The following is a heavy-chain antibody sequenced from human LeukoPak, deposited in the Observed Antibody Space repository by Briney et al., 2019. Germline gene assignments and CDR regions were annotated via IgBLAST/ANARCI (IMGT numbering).Heavy chain of an antibody. V-gene: IGHV3-7*01. CDR3: ARDPNYYDSSGYYVDAFDI. CDR2: IKRDGSEK. CDR1: GFTFSNYW. Sequence: PGGSLRLSCAASGFTFSNYWMSWVRQAPGKGLEWVASIKRDGSEKYYVDSVKGRFTISRDNAKNSLYLQMNGLRAEDTAVYYCARDPNYYDSSGYYVDAFDIWGQGTMVTVSS. D-gene: IGHD3-22*01. J-gene: IGHJ3*02.